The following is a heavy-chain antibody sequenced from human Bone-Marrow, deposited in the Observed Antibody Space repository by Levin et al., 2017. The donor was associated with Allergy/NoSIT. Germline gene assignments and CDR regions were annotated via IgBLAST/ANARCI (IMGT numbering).Heavy chain of an antibody. CDR2: IYSNGRT. Sequence: AGGSLRLSCAASGFTVSSNYMSWVRQAPGKGLEWVSVIYSNGRTYYADSVKGRFTISRDNSKNTLYLQMNSLRAEDTAVYYCARDGPRASYYYYGMEVWGQGTTVTVSS. V-gene: IGHV3-66*01. J-gene: IGHJ6*02. CDR3: ARDGPRASYYYYGMEV. CDR1: GFTVSSNY.